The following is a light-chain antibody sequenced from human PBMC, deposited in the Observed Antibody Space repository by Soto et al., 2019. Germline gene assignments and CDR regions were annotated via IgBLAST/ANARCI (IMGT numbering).Light chain of an antibody. V-gene: IGLV1-40*01. CDR3: QSYDSSLSVVV. J-gene: IGLJ2*01. Sequence: QSVLTQPPSVSGAPGQRVTISCTGSSSNIGAAYDVHWYKQLPGTAPKVLIYGNSNRPSGVPDRFYGSKSGTSASLAITGLQAEDEADYYCQSYDSSLSVVVFGGGTKLTVL. CDR1: SSNIGAAYD. CDR2: GNS.